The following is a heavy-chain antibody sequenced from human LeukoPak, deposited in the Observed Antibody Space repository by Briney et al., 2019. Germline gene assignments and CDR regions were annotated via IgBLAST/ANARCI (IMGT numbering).Heavy chain of an antibody. V-gene: IGHV4-39*01. D-gene: IGHD3-3*01. CDR1: GGSISSSSYY. J-gene: IGHJ4*02. Sequence: SGTLCLTCAASGGSISSSSYYWGWIGQPPGKGREWIGSIYYSGSTYYNPSLKSRVTISVDTSKNQFSLKLSSVTAADTAVYYCARLTTIIDFDYWGQGTLVTVSS. CDR3: ARLTTIIDFDY. CDR2: IYYSGST.